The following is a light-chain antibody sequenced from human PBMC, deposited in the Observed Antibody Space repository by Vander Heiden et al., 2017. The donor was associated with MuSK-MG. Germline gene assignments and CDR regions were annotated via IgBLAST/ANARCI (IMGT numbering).Light chain of an antibody. V-gene: IGLV2-11*01. J-gene: IGLJ2*01. Sequence: QSALTQPRSVSGSPGQSVTISCTGTSSDVGGYNYVSWYQQHPGKAPKLMIYDVSTRPSGVPDRFSGAKSGNTASLTISGRQAEDEADYYCCSYAGGVVFGGGTKLTVL. CDR2: DVS. CDR1: SSDVGGYNY. CDR3: CSYAGGVV.